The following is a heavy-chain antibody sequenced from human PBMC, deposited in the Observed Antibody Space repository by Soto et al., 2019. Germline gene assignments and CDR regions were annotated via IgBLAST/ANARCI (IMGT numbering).Heavy chain of an antibody. J-gene: IGHJ3*02. V-gene: IGHV1-3*01. CDR3: ARQGIATADNMLLISDSYAFNS. CDR2: INAGNGNT. Sequence: ASVKVSCKASGYTFTSYAMHWVRQAPGQRLEWMGWINAGNGNTKYSQKFQGRVTVTRDTSASTAYMELSSLRSEDTAVYYCARQGIATADNMLLISDSYAFNSWGQGTMVTDSS. D-gene: IGHD6-13*01. CDR1: GYTFTSYA.